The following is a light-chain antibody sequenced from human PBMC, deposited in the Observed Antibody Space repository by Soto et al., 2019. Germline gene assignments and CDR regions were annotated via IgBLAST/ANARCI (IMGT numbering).Light chain of an antibody. CDR3: QQFNDWPRT. CDR2: AAS. J-gene: IGKJ1*01. Sequence: EIVMTQSPVTLSVSPGERATLSCRASQSVTSNLAWYQQKPGQAPRLLIYAASTRATGIPARFSGSGSGTEFTLTISNLQSEDFAIYYCQQFNDWPRTFGQGTKVEIK. CDR1: QSVTSN. V-gene: IGKV3-15*01.